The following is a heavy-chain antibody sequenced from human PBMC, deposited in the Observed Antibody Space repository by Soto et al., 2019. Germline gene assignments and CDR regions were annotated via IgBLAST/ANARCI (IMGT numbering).Heavy chain of an antibody. Sequence: ASVKVSCKASGYTFTGYYMHWVRQAPGQGLEWMGWINPNSGGTNYAQKLQGRVTMTTDTSTSTAYMELRSLRSDDTAVYYCARDMTKVSTGHDAFDIWGQGTMVTVSS. V-gene: IGHV1-2*02. J-gene: IGHJ3*02. CDR1: GYTFTGYY. D-gene: IGHD4-17*01. CDR2: INPNSGGT. CDR3: ARDMTKVSTGHDAFDI.